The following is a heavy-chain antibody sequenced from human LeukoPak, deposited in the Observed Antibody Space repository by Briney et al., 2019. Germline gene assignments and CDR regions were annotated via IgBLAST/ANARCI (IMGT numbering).Heavy chain of an antibody. CDR1: GFTFSSYA. Sequence: GESLRLSCAASGFTFSSYAMSWVRQAPGKGLEWVSAISGSGGSTYYADSVKGRFTISRDNSKNTLYLQMNSLRAEDTAVYYCAKGFGSSSWYYFDYWGQGTLVTVSS. CDR3: AKGFGSSSWYYFDY. D-gene: IGHD6-13*01. CDR2: ISGSGGST. J-gene: IGHJ4*02. V-gene: IGHV3-23*01.